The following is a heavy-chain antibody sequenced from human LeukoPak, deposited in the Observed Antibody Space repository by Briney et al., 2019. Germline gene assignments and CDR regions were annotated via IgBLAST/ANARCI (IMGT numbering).Heavy chain of an antibody. D-gene: IGHD4-17*01. CDR2: INHSGST. J-gene: IGHJ4*02. Sequence: PSETLSLTCAVYGGSFSGYYWSWIRQPPGKGLEWIGEINHSGSTNYNPSLKSRVTISADTSKNQFSLKLSSVTAADTAVYYCARGGRDGDYANYWGQGTLVTVSS. CDR3: ARGGRDGDYANY. CDR1: GGSFSGYY. V-gene: IGHV4-34*01.